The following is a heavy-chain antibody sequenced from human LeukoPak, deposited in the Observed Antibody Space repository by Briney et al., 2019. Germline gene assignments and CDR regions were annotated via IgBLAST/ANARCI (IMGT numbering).Heavy chain of an antibody. CDR2: IYTSGST. CDR3: ARAEDTAMVIDY. V-gene: IGHV4-4*09. J-gene: IGHJ4*02. D-gene: IGHD5-18*01. CDR1: GGSISSYY. Sequence: SETLSLTCTVSGGSISSYYWSWIRQPPGKGLEWIGYIYTSGSTNYNPSLKSRVTISVDTSKNQFSLKLSSVTAADTAVYYCARAEDTAMVIDYWGQGTLVTVSS.